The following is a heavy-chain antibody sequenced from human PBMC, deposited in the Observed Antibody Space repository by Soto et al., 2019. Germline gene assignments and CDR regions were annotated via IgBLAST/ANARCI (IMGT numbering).Heavy chain of an antibody. J-gene: IGHJ2*01. CDR2: VSGGGDTT. V-gene: IGHV3-23*01. Sequence: EVQLLESGGGLVQPGGSLRLSCEGSGFTFINYAMNWVRQAPGKGLEWVSAVSGGGDTTFYADSVKGRFTISRNNSKNPVSLQINSLGVDDTAVYYCARKVPGSTSLPIYWYFELWGRGTLVTVSS. CDR1: GFTFINYA. D-gene: IGHD3-10*01. CDR3: ARKVPGSTSLPIYWYFEL.